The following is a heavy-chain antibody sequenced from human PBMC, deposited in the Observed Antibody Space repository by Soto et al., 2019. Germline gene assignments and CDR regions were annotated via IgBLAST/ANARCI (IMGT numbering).Heavy chain of an antibody. Sequence: ASVKVSCKASGYIFTAYSMHWVRQAPGQGLEWVGWFNPNSGDTIYAQKFQGRVTLTGDASISTAYMELYSLTSDDTAVYYCAREASAVISLDYWGQGTLVTVSS. V-gene: IGHV1-2*02. J-gene: IGHJ4*02. CDR2: FNPNSGDT. CDR3: AREASAVISLDY. D-gene: IGHD6-19*01. CDR1: GYIFTAYS.